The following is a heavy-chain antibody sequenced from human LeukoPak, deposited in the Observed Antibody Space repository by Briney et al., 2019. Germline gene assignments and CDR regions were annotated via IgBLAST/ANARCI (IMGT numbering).Heavy chain of an antibody. J-gene: IGHJ5*02. Sequence: GASVKVSCKASGYTFTGYYMHWVRQAPGQGLEWIGWINPNSGGTNYAQKFQGRVTMTRDTSISTAYMELSRLRSDDTAVYYCARGVLPGIAAAPYEFDPWGQGTLVTVSS. CDR2: INPNSGGT. V-gene: IGHV1-2*02. D-gene: IGHD6-13*01. CDR3: ARGVLPGIAAAPYEFDP. CDR1: GYTFTGYY.